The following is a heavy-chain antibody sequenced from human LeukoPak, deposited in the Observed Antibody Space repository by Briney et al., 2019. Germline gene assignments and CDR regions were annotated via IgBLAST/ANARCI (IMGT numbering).Heavy chain of an antibody. CDR3: ARDSGSGYYPDY. D-gene: IGHD3-3*01. CDR2: INPSGGST. Sequence: ASVKVSCKVSGYTFTSYYMHWVRQAPGQGLEWMGIINPSGGSTSYAQKFQGRVTMTRDTSTSTIYMELSSLRSEDTAVYYCARDSGSGYYPDYWGQGTLVTVSS. CDR1: GYTFTSYY. J-gene: IGHJ4*02. V-gene: IGHV1-46*01.